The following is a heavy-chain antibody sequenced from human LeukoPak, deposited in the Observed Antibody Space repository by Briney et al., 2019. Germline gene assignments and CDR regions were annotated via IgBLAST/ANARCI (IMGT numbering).Heavy chain of an antibody. D-gene: IGHD2-2*01. CDR3: AKDEVVPGYYYTDV. Sequence: TGGSLRLSCAASGFTFSSYAMSWVRQAPGKGLEWVSAISGSGGSTYYADSVKGRFTISRDNSKNTLYLQMNSLRAEDTAVYYCAKDEVVPGYYYTDVWGRGTTVTISS. CDR2: ISGSGGST. CDR1: GFTFSSYA. J-gene: IGHJ6*03. V-gene: IGHV3-23*01.